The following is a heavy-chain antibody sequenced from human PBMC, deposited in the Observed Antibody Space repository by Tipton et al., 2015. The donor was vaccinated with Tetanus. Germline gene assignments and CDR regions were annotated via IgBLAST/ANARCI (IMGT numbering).Heavy chain of an antibody. Sequence: GLVKPSETLSLTCTVSGDSVSGYYWSWIRQPPGKGLEWVGYVYYTGDTNYNPSLKSRVTISMDRSENQISLKMTSVTAADTAVYFCARRSYCTSTRCFDAFDLWGPGTRVTVSS. CDR2: VYYTGDT. D-gene: IGHD2-8*01. V-gene: IGHV4-59*02. CDR1: GDSVSGYY. J-gene: IGHJ3*01. CDR3: ARRSYCTSTRCFDAFDL.